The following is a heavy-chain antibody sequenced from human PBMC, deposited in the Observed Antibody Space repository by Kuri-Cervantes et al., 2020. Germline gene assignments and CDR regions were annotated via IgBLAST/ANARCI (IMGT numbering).Heavy chain of an antibody. J-gene: IGHJ4*02. V-gene: IGHV1-46*01. CDR3: ARLQVPRLERRDY. Sequence: ASVKVSCKASGYTFTSYYMHWVRQAPGQGLEWMGMINPSGGTTTYAQKFQGRVTVTTDTSTSTVYMELTSLKYEDTAVYYCARLQVPRLERRDYWGQGTQVTVSS. D-gene: IGHD1-1*01. CDR2: INPSGGTT. CDR1: GYTFTSYY.